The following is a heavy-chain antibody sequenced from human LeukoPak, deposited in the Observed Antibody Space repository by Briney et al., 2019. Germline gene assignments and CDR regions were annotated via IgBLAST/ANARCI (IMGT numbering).Heavy chain of an antibody. D-gene: IGHD6-13*01. CDR3: ARHRGSSWYESFDY. Sequence: SETLSLTCSVSGGSLSNYYWNWIRQPPGKGLEWIGSMYYGGSTNYNPSLKSRVTISVDTSGNQFSLKVSSVTAADTAVYYCARHRGSSWYESFDYWGQGILVIVSS. CDR2: MYYGGST. V-gene: IGHV4-59*08. J-gene: IGHJ4*02. CDR1: GGSLSNYY.